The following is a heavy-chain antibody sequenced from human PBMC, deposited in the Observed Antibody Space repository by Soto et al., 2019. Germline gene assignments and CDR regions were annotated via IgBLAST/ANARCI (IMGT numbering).Heavy chain of an antibody. J-gene: IGHJ4*02. V-gene: IGHV3-23*01. CDR3: AKDRKSGSGWYWDY. CDR2: ISGSGGST. Sequence: EVQLLESGGGLVQPGGYLRLSCAASGFIFTNYAMSWARQAPGKGLEWVSGISGSGGSTYYADSVKGRFTISRDNSKNTLYLQMNSLRAEDTAVYYCAKDRKSGSGWYWDYWGQGTLATVSS. D-gene: IGHD6-19*01. CDR1: GFIFTNYA.